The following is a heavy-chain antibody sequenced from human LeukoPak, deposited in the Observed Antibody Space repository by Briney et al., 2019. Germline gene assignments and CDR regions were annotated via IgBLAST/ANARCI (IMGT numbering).Heavy chain of an antibody. V-gene: IGHV1-18*01. CDR2: ISAYNGNT. CDR1: GYTFTSYG. Sequence: ASVKVSCKASGYTFTSYGISWVRQAPGQGLEWMGWISAYNGNTNYAQKLQGRVTMATDTSTSTAYMELRSLRSDDTAVYYCAIHLEYYYDSSGYDGYWGQGTLVTVSS. D-gene: IGHD3-22*01. CDR3: AIHLEYYYDSSGYDGY. J-gene: IGHJ4*02.